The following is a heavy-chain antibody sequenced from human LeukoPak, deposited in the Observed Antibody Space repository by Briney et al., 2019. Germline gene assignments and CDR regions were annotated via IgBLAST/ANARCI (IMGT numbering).Heavy chain of an antibody. Sequence: ASVKISCKASGYTFTDYYVHWVRQAPGQGLEWMGRISPNNGGTNYAQKFRGRLTVTRDTSISTAYMELSSLRSDDTAVYYCANNRAGDYADYWSQGTLVTVSS. J-gene: IGHJ4*02. CDR3: ANNRAGDYADY. D-gene: IGHD4-17*01. CDR1: GYTFTDYY. CDR2: ISPNNGGT. V-gene: IGHV1-2*06.